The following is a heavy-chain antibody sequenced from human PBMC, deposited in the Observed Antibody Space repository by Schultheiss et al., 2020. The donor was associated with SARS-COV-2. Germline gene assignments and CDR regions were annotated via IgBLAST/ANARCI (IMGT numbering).Heavy chain of an antibody. D-gene: IGHD3-16*01. CDR2: IWYDGSNK. CDR3: ARDYNDGTYYFDY. J-gene: IGHJ4*02. V-gene: IGHV3-33*08. CDR1: GFTFSSYA. Sequence: GESLKISCAASGFTFSSYAMHWVRQAPGKGLEWVADIWYDGSNKYYADSVKGRFTISRDNSKNTLYLQMNSLRAEDTAAYYCARDYNDGTYYFDYWGQGTLVTVSS.